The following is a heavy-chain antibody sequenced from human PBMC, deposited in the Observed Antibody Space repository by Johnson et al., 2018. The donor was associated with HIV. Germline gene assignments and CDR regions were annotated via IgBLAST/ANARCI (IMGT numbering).Heavy chain of an antibody. CDR2: IRYDGSNK. CDR1: GLTFSGSG. Sequence: QVQLVESGGGMVQPGGSLRLSCAASGLTFSGSGMHWVRQAPGKGLEWVAFIRYDGSNKYYTDSVRGRFTISRDNSKNTLYLQMNSLRAEDTAVYYCAKEGGSYSMGRDAFDIWGQGTMVTVSS. D-gene: IGHD1-26*01. J-gene: IGHJ3*02. V-gene: IGHV3-30*02. CDR3: AKEGGSYSMGRDAFDI.